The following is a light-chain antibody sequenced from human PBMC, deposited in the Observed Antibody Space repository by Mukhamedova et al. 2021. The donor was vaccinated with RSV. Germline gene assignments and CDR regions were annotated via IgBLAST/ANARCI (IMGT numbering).Light chain of an antibody. CDR3: QQYNNWPQT. J-gene: IGKJ3*01. CDR1: QSVSSN. CDR2: GAS. V-gene: IGKV3-15*01. Sequence: ASQSVSSNLAWYQQKPGQAPRLLIYGASTRATGIPARFSGSGSGTEFTLTISSMQSEDFAVYYCQQYNNWPQTFGPGTKVDIE.